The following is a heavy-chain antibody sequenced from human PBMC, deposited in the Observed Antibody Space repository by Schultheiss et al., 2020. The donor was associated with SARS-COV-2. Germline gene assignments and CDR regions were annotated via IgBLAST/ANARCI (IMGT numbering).Heavy chain of an antibody. D-gene: IGHD6-13*01. CDR1: GYTFTNNA. J-gene: IGHJ4*02. CDR2: IIPIFGTA. V-gene: IGHV1-69*06. CDR3: ARGKVAGGLPDH. Sequence: SVKVSCKASGYTFTNNAMEWVRQAPGRGLEWMGGIIPIFGTANYAQKFQGRVTITADKSTSTAYMELSSLRSEDTAVYYCARGKVAGGLPDHWGQGTLVTVSS.